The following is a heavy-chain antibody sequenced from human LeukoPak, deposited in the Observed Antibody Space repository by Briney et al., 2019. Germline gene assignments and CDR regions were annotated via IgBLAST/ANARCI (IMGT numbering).Heavy chain of an antibody. V-gene: IGHV4-61*02. CDR3: ARDRHITMVRGVMYYYYYYMDV. CDR2: IYSSGST. D-gene: IGHD3-10*01. J-gene: IGHJ6*03. CDR1: GGSISSGSYY. Sequence: SETLSLTCTVSGGSISSGSYYWSWIRQPAGKGLEWIGRIYSSGSTNYNPSLKSRVTISVDTSKNQFSLKLSSVTAADTAVYYCARDRHITMVRGVMYYYYYYMDVWGKGTTVTISS.